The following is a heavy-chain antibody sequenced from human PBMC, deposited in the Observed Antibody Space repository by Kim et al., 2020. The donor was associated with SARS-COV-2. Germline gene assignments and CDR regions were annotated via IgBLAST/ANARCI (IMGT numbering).Heavy chain of an antibody. CDR2: ITGSGGST. V-gene: IGHV3-23*01. J-gene: IGHJ4*02. CDR1: GFIFSSYD. Sequence: GGSLRLSCTASGFIFSSYDMSWARQAPGKGLEWVSLITGSGGSTYYADSVKGRFTISRDNSRNTLYLQMSSLRADDTAVYYCATSGDGQYWGQGTLVTVSS. CDR3: ATSGDGQY. D-gene: IGHD1-26*01.